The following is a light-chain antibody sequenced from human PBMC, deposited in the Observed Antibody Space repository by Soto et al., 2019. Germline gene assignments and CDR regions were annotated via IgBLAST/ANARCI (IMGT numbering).Light chain of an antibody. CDR3: QSYDSSLGVV. V-gene: IGLV1-40*01. CDR2: ANS. Sequence: QSVLTQPPSVSGAPGQRVTISCTGSSSNIGAGCDVHWYQQLPGTAPKLLIYANSNRPSGVPDRFSGSKSGTSASLAITGLQAEDEADYYCQSYDSSLGVVFGGGTQLTVL. CDR1: SSNIGAGCD. J-gene: IGLJ2*01.